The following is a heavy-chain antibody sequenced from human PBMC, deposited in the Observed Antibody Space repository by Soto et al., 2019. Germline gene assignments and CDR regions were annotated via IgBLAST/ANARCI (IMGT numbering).Heavy chain of an antibody. J-gene: IGHJ3*02. CDR2: ISYDGSNK. CDR3: SNQVGYCTNGVCYTFDI. CDR1: GFTFSSYG. V-gene: IGHV3-30*18. Sequence: GGSLRLSCVASGFTFSSYGMHWVRQAPGKGLEWVAVISYDGSNKYYADSVKGRFTISRDNSKNTLYLQMNSLRAEDTAVYYCSNQVGYCTNGVCYTFDIWGQGTMVTVSS. D-gene: IGHD2-8*01.